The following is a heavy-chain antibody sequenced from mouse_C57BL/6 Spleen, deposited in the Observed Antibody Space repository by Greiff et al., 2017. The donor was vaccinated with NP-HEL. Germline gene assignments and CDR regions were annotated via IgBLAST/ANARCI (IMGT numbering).Heavy chain of an antibody. V-gene: IGHV1-53*01. D-gene: IGHD1-1*01. Sequence: QVQLQQPGTELVKPGASVKLSCKASGYTFTSYWMHWVKQRPGPGLEWIGNINPSNGGTNYNEKFKSKATLTVDKSSSTAYMQLSSLTSEDSAVYYCARSGYYGSPFDYWGQGTTLTVSS. CDR3: ARSGYYGSPFDY. CDR2: INPSNGGT. J-gene: IGHJ2*01. CDR1: GYTFTSYW.